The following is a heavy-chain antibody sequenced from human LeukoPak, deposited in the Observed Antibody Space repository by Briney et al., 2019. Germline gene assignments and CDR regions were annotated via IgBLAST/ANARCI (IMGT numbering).Heavy chain of an antibody. V-gene: IGHV3-48*03. J-gene: IGHJ4*02. CDR2: ISSSGDTG. CDR3: AREIVSSVAGNFDY. Sequence: GGSLRLSCAASGFTFSSYEMNWVRQAPGKGLEWVSYISSSGDTGTYADSVKGRFTISRDNAKRSLYLEMNSLRAEDTAVYYCAREIVSSVAGNFDYWGQGTLVTVSS. CDR1: GFTFSSYE. D-gene: IGHD6-19*01.